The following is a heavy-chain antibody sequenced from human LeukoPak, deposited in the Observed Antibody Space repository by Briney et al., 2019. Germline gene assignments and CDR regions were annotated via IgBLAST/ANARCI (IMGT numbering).Heavy chain of an antibody. V-gene: IGHV1-18*01. CDR2: ISAYNGNT. Sequence: ASVTVSCKASGYTFTSYGISWVRQAPGQGLEWMGWISAYNGNTNYAQKLQGRVTMTTDTSTSTAYMELRSLRSDDTAVYYCARYYYYYGMDVWGQGTTVTVSS. CDR1: GYTFTSYG. J-gene: IGHJ6*02. CDR3: ARYYYYYGMDV.